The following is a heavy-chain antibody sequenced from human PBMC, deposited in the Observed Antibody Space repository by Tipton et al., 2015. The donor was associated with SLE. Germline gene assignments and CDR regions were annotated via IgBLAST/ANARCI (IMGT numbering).Heavy chain of an antibody. CDR1: GFTFSSYE. V-gene: IGHV3-48*03. CDR2: ISGSGNTI. Sequence: SLRLSCAASGFTFSSYEMNWVRQAPGKGLEWISYISGSGNTIYYADSVKGRFTVSRDNAKNSLYLQMSSLRAEDTAVYYCAREGSGTPDYWGQGTLVTVSS. J-gene: IGHJ4*02. D-gene: IGHD1-26*01. CDR3: AREGSGTPDY.